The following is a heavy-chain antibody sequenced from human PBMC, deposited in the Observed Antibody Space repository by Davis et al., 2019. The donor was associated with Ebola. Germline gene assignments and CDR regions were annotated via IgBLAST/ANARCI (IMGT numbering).Heavy chain of an antibody. CDR1: GASISSSNW. CDR3: VGGRWLI. J-gene: IGHJ3*02. V-gene: IGHV4-61*01. D-gene: IGHD5-24*01. CDR2: IHDSGST. Sequence: SETLSPTCAVSGASISSSNWWSWIRQPPGKGREWIGYIHDSGSTNYNPSLKSRVNISVDTSKNQFSLKLSYLIAADAAVYYCVGGRWLIWGQGTMVTVSS.